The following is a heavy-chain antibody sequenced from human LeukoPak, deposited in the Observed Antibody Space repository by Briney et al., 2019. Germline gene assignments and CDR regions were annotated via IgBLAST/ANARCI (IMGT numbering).Heavy chain of an antibody. CDR3: ASNRLRYCSSTSCYADMDV. CDR1: GGTFSSYA. D-gene: IGHD2-2*01. V-gene: IGHV1-69*13. CDR2: IIPIFGTA. J-gene: IGHJ6*02. Sequence: PVKVSCKASGGTFSSYAISWVRQAPGQGLEWMGGIIPIFGTANYAQKFQGRVTITADESTSTAYMELSSLRSEDTAVYYCASNRLRYCSSTSCYADMDVWGQGTTVTVSS.